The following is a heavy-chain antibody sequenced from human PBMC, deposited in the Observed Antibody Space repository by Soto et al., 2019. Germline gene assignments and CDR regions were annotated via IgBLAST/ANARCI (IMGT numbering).Heavy chain of an antibody. CDR2: ISAYNGDI. Sequence: QVQLVQSGVEVKKPGASVKVSCKASGYNFNNYGISWVRQAPGQGLEWMGWISAYNGDINYAQNLQGRVTMTTDTSTSKAYMELRSLRSDDTAVYYCARSGRTNYYYGLDVWGQGTTVTVSS. D-gene: IGHD5-12*01. V-gene: IGHV1-18*01. J-gene: IGHJ6*02. CDR1: GYNFNNYG. CDR3: ARSGRTNYYYGLDV.